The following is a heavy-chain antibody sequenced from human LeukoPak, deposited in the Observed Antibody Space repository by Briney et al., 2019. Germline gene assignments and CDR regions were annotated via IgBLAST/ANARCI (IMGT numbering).Heavy chain of an antibody. D-gene: IGHD1-26*01. CDR2: INQDGSAR. J-gene: IGHJ6*03. CDR1: EFTFSRFW. V-gene: IGHV3-7*01. CDR3: ARDPYNGNYGDSYYYYMDV. Sequence: GGSLRLSCVASEFTFSRFWMSWVRQAPGKGLEWVAHINQDGSARYYVDSVKGRFTISRDNAQDSVFLQMNSLRAEDTAIYYCARDPYNGNYGDSYYYYMDVWGKGTTVTISS.